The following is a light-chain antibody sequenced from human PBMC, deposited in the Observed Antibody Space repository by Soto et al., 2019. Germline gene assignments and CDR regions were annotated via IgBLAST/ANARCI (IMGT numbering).Light chain of an antibody. J-gene: IGLJ1*01. CDR1: SSDVGGYNY. Sequence: QSALTQPRSVSGSPGQSVTISCTGTSSDVGGYNYVSWYQQHPGKAPKLMIYDVSKRPSGVPDRFSGSKSGNTASLTISGLQAEDEAEYYCCSYAGSYTPLYVFGTGTKLTVL. V-gene: IGLV2-11*01. CDR3: CSYAGSYTPLYV. CDR2: DVS.